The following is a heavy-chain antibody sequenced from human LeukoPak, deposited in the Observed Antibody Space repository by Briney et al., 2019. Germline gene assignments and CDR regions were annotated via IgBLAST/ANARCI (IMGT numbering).Heavy chain of an antibody. D-gene: IGHD3-22*01. J-gene: IGHJ4*02. CDR1: GCSLSYYY. Sequence: SEALPLTCTVSGCSLSYYYWTWLRQPAGKGREWIGLIYGSGSTNYNPSLKSRVIMSVDTSKHQLFLNLRSVTAADTAVYYCARVFDSSGYYAPYYFDYWGQGTLVTVSS. CDR2: IYGSGST. CDR3: ARVFDSSGYYAPYYFDY. V-gene: IGHV4-4*07.